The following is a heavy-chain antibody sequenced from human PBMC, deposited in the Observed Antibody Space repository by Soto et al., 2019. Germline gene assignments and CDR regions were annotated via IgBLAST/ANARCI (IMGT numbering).Heavy chain of an antibody. V-gene: IGHV5-51*01. D-gene: IGHD1-1*01. CDR1: GYSFTSYW. CDR3: ARTNWNDGYYYHGMDL. CDR2: IYPGDSDS. J-gene: IGHJ6*02. Sequence: GESLKISCKGSGYSFTSYWIAWVRQMPGKGLEWMGIIYPGDSDSRYSPSFQGQVTISADKSINTAYMQWSSLKASDTAMYYCARTNWNDGYYYHGMDLWGQGTTVTVSS.